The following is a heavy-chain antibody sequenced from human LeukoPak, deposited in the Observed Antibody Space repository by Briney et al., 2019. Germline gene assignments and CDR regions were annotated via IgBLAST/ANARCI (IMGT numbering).Heavy chain of an antibody. V-gene: IGHV3-23*01. J-gene: IGHJ6*03. CDR1: GFTFGSYA. CDR2: IFGSGGSA. D-gene: IGHD3-3*01. CDR3: ARDRELRFLERSAYYMDV. Sequence: GGSLRLSCEASGFTFGSYAMYWVRQAPGKGLEWVAGIFGSGGSAHYADSAKGRFTISRDNSKNTLYLQMNSLRAEDTAVYYCARDRELRFLERSAYYMDVWGKGTTVTVSS.